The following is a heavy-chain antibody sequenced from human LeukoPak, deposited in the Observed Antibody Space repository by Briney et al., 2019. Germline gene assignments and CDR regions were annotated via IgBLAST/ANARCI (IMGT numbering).Heavy chain of an antibody. V-gene: IGHV4-38-2*02. J-gene: IGHJ4*02. Sequence: SETLALTCIVSGYSIRNGFRWGWIRLSPGKGLEWIGSIDYSGRPSYNPSLKSRVSISVDTSKNLFSLNLASVTAADTAIYLCARSEINDYMKFWGQGLQVIVSS. CDR2: IDYSGRP. D-gene: IGHD4/OR15-4a*01. CDR1: GYSIRNGFR. CDR3: ARSEINDYMKF.